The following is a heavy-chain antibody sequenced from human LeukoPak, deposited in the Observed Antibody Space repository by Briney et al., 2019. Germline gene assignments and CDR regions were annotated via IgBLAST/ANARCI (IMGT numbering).Heavy chain of an antibody. CDR2: IYSSGTT. D-gene: IGHD5-18*01. CDR1: GGSISRYY. V-gene: IGHV4-4*07. Sequence: SETLSLTCSVSGGSISRYYWSWIRQPAGKGLEWIGRIYSSGTTNYNPSLKSRVTMSVDTSKNQFSLQLTSVTAADTAVYYCARDNPSGYTYGHYYYYMDVWGKGTTVTVSS. J-gene: IGHJ6*03. CDR3: ARDNPSGYTYGHYYYYMDV.